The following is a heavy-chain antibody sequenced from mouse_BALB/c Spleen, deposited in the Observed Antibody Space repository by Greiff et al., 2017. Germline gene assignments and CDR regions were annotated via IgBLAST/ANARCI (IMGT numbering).Heavy chain of an antibody. Sequence: QVQLQQSGPELVKPGASVKMSCKASGYTFTDYVISWVKQRTGQGLEWIGEIYPGSGSTYYNEKFKGKATLTADKSSNTAYMQLSSLTSEDSAVYFCARIYYGNYEDWGQGTTLTVSS. CDR2: IYPGSGST. CDR1: GYTFTDYV. D-gene: IGHD2-1*01. CDR3: ARIYYGNYED. J-gene: IGHJ2*01. V-gene: IGHV1-81*01.